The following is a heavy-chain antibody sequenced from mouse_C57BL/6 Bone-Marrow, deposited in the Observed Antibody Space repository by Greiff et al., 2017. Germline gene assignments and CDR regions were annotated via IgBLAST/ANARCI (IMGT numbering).Heavy chain of an antibody. J-gene: IGHJ2*01. CDR3: ARRTYYYGSSYSRDYFDY. D-gene: IGHD1-1*01. CDR2: IDPSDCYT. CDR1: GYTFTSYW. V-gene: IGHV1-69*01. Sequence: QVQLQQPGAELVMPGASVKLSCKASGYTFTSYWMHWVKQRPGQGLEWIGEIDPSDCYTNYNQKFKGKSTLTVDKSSSTAYMQLSSLTSEDSAVYYCARRTYYYGSSYSRDYFDYWGQGTTLTVSS.